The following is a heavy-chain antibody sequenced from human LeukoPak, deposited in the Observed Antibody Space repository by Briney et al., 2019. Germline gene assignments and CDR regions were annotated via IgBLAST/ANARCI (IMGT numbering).Heavy chain of an antibody. CDR3: AKDLGYCSSTSCYVTHYYYGMDV. V-gene: IGHV3-30*18. D-gene: IGHD2-2*01. Sequence: GGSLRLSCAASGFTFSSYGMHWVRQAPGKGLEWVAVISYDGSNKYYADSVKGRFTISRDNSKNTLYLQMNSLRAEDRAVYYCAKDLGYCSSTSCYVTHYYYGMDVWGQGTTVTVSS. J-gene: IGHJ6*02. CDR1: GFTFSSYG. CDR2: ISYDGSNK.